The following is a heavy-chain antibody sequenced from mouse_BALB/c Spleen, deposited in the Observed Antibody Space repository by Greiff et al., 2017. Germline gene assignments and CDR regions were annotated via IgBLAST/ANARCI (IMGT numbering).Heavy chain of an antibody. CDR3: ARDYGKEDYFDY. V-gene: IGHV5-6*01. J-gene: IGHJ2*01. D-gene: IGHD1-1*01. CDR2: ISSGGSYT. CDR1: GFTFSSYG. Sequence: EVQRVESGGDLVKPGGSLKLSCAASGFTFSSYGMSWVRQTPDKRLEWVATISSGGSYTYYPDSVKGRFTISRDNAKNTLYLQMSSLKSEDTAMYYCARDYGKEDYFDYWGQGTTLTVSS.